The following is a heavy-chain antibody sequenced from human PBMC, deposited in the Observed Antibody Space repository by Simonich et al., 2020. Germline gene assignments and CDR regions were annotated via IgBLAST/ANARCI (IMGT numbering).Heavy chain of an antibody. CDR3: ARDLRGSYYYYYYMDV. CDR2: INPNSGGT. V-gene: IGHV1-2*02. CDR1: GYTFTGYY. J-gene: IGHJ6*03. Sequence: QVQLVQSGAEVKKPGASVKVSCKASGYTFTGYYMHWVQQAPGQGLEWMGWINPNSGGTNYAQKFQGRVTMTRETSISTAYMELSRLRSDDTAVYYCARDLRGSYYYYYYMDVWGKGTTVTVSS. D-gene: IGHD1-26*01.